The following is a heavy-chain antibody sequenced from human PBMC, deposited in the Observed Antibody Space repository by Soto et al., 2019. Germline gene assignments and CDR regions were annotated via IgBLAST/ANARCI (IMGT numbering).Heavy chain of an antibody. CDR3: GISRISIFGVVIINCFDP. D-gene: IGHD3-3*01. V-gene: IGHV4-4*07. CDR2: IYTSGST. Sequence: SETLSLTCTVSGGSISSYYWSWIRQPAGKGLEWIGRIYTSGSTNYNPSLKSRVTMSVDTSTNQFSLKLSSVTAADTAVYYCGISRISIFGVVIINCFDPWGQGTLVTVSS. CDR1: GGSISSYY. J-gene: IGHJ5*02.